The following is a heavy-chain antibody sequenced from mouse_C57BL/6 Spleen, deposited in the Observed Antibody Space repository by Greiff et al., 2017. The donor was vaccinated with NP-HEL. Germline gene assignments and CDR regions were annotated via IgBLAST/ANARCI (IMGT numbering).Heavy chain of an antibody. CDR2: INPNNGGT. J-gene: IGHJ2*01. Sequence: VQLQQSGPELVKPGASVKIPCKASGYTFTDYNMDWVKQSHGKSLEWIGDINPNNGGTIYNQKFKGKATLTVDKSSSTAYMELRSLTSEDTAVYYCARMDYYGSSLFDYWGQGTTLTVSS. CDR3: ARMDYYGSSLFDY. CDR1: GYTFTDYN. V-gene: IGHV1-18*01. D-gene: IGHD1-1*01.